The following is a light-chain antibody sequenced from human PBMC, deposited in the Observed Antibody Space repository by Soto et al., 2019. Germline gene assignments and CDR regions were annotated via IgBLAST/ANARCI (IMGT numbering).Light chain of an antibody. Sequence: EIVLTQSPATLSLSPGEGATLSCRASQSVGSLLAWHQQKPGQAPRLVTYDASNRATGIPARFSGSGSGTDFTLTISSLEPEDFAVYYCQQRSNWPITFGQGTRLEIK. CDR3: QQRSNWPIT. J-gene: IGKJ5*01. V-gene: IGKV3-11*01. CDR1: QSVGSL. CDR2: DAS.